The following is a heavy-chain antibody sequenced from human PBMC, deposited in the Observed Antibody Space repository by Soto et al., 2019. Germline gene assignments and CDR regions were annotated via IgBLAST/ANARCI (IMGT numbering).Heavy chain of an antibody. J-gene: IGHJ5*02. V-gene: IGHV5-51*01. CDR1: GYRFSNYW. D-gene: IGHD4-17*01. Sequence: GDSLTSSCKGSGYRFSNYWIGWVRQMPGKALEWMGIIYPGDSDTRYSPSFQGQVTISADKSISTAYLQWSSLKASDTAMYYCARWATVTTLSNWFDPWGLGTLVTVSS. CDR2: IYPGDSDT. CDR3: ARWATVTTLSNWFDP.